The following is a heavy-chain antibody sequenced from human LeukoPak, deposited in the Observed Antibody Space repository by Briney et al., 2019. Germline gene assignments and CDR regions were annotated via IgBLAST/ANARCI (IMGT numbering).Heavy chain of an antibody. V-gene: IGHV3-66*01. J-gene: IGHJ4*02. CDR3: ARNAYQTYYYGSGSYR. Sequence: GGSLRLSCAASGFTVSSNYMSWVRQAPGKGLEWVSVIYSGGSTYYADSVKGRFTISRDNSKNTLYLQMNSLRAEDTAVYYCARNAYQTYYYGSGSYRWGQGTLVTVSS. D-gene: IGHD3-10*01. CDR1: GFTVSSNY. CDR2: IYSGGST.